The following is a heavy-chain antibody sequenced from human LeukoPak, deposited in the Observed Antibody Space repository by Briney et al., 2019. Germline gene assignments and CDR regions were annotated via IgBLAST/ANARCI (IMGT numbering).Heavy chain of an antibody. CDR1: GGSISSYY. CDR3: ARGGWYPDY. J-gene: IGHJ4*02. CDR2: IYYSGST. D-gene: IGHD6-19*01. Sequence: SETLCLTCTVSGGSISSYYWSWIRQPPGKGLEWIGYIYYSGSTNYNPSLKSRVTISVDTSKNQFSLKLSSVTAADTAVYYCARGGWYPDYWGQVTLVTVSS. V-gene: IGHV4-59*01.